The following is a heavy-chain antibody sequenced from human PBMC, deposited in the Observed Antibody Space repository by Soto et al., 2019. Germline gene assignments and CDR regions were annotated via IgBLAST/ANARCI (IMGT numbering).Heavy chain of an antibody. J-gene: IGHJ4*02. CDR2: IYSGGST. Sequence: EVQLVESGGGLVQPGGSLRLSCAASGFTVSSNYMSWVRQAPGKGLVWVSVIYSGGSTHYADSVKDRFTISRDNSNNTWYRPMTSRRVKDTAVYDCANFGDGIADYWGQGTLVTVSS. CDR3: ANFGDGIADY. CDR1: GFTVSSNY. D-gene: IGHD6-13*01. V-gene: IGHV3-66*01.